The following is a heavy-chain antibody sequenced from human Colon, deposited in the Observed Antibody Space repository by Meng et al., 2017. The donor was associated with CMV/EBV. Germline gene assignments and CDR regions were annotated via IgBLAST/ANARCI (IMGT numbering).Heavy chain of an antibody. CDR2: IHCGDSRT. CDR3: ARHWDASWFGY. V-gene: IGHV5-51*01. Sequence: GESLKISCKTSEYTFGAHWIGWVRQMPGEDLQWMGMIHCGDSRTIYNPVFEGHVTISVDKSISVAYLQWTSLQTSDTAMYYCARHWDASWFGYWGQGTLVTVSS. D-gene: IGHD1-26*01. J-gene: IGHJ4*02. CDR1: EYTFGAHW.